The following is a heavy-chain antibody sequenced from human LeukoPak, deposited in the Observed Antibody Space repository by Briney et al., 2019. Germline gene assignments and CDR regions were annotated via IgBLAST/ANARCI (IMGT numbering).Heavy chain of an antibody. CDR2: VKQDGSEK. J-gene: IGHJ4*02. CDR3: YGESYLFDY. V-gene: IGHV3-7*01. CDR1: GFTFGNYL. Sequence: GGSLRLSCAASGFTFGNYLMNWVRQAPGKGLEWVANVKQDGSEKYYVDSVKGRFTISRDNAKNSLYLQMNSLRAEDTAVYYCYGESYLFDYWGQGTLVTVSS. D-gene: IGHD3-10*01.